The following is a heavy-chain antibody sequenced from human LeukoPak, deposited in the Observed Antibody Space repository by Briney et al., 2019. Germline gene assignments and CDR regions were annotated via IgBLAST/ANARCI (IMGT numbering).Heavy chain of an antibody. CDR2: MNPNSGNT. Sequence: ASVKVSCKASGYTFTSYDINWVRQATGQGLEWMGWMNPNSGNTGYAQKFQGRVTITRNTSISTAYMELSSLRSEDTAVYYCARAYYDFWSGYYTYFDLWGRGTLVTVSS. CDR3: ARAYYDFWSGYYTYFDL. V-gene: IGHV1-8*03. CDR1: GYTFTSYD. D-gene: IGHD3-3*01. J-gene: IGHJ2*01.